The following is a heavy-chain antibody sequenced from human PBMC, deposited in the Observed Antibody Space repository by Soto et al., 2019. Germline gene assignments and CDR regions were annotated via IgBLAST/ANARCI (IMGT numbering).Heavy chain of an antibody. CDR2: ISWDGGST. V-gene: IGHV3-43*01. J-gene: IGHJ6*02. CDR3: AKDISPTAYYYYGMDV. Sequence: VGSLRLSCAASGFTFDDYTMHWVRQAPGKGLEWVSLISWDGGSTYYADSVKGRFTISRDNSKNSLYLQMNSLRTEDTALYYCAKDISPTAYYYYGMDVWGQGTTVTVSS. CDR1: GFTFDDYT.